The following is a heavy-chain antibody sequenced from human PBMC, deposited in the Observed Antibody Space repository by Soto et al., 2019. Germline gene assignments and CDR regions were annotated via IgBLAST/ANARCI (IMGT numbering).Heavy chain of an antibody. V-gene: IGHV1-69*13. Sequence: VASVKVSCKASGDTFSSYAISWARPAPGQGLEWMGGIIPIFGTANYAQKFQGRVTITADESTSTAYMELSSLRSEDTAVYYCARDGYYYDSSGYYYYFDYWGQGTLVTAPQ. CDR3: ARDGYYYDSSGYYYYFDY. D-gene: IGHD3-22*01. CDR1: GDTFSSYA. J-gene: IGHJ4*02. CDR2: IIPIFGTA.